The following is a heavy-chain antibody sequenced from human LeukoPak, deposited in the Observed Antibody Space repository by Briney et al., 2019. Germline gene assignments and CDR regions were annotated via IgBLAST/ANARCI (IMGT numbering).Heavy chain of an antibody. CDR1: GCSISSYY. V-gene: IGHV4-59*08. D-gene: IGHD3-9*01. J-gene: IGHJ4*02. CDR2: IYYSGST. CDR3: ARLSRNRYDILTGYPIFDY. Sequence: KPSETLSLTCTVSGCSISSYYWSWIRQPPGKGLEWIGYIYYSGSTNYNPSLKSRVTISVDTSKNQFSLKLSSVTAADTAVYYCARLSRNRYDILTGYPIFDYWGQGTLVTVSS.